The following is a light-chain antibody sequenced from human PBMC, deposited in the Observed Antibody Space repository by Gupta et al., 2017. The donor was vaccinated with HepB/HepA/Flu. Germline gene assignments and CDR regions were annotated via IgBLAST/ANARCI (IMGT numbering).Light chain of an antibody. V-gene: IGLV1-47*01. CDR2: LNN. Sequence: VLTPPPSASPTPAETVTISCSGRSSHVRNHFVFCYLHPPPTPPTILIYLNNPRPSGAADRCCGSESGTSASLAISWRRYEEEADDYCGRWDDRRSSPGGVFGGGTKLTVL. CDR3: GRWDDRRSSPGGV. J-gene: IGLJ3*02. CDR1: SSHVRNHF.